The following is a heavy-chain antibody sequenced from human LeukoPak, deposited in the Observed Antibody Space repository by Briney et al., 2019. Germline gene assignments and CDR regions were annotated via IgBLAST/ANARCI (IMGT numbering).Heavy chain of an antibody. CDR3: AGATGFGY. V-gene: IGHV3-66*01. J-gene: IGHJ4*02. CDR1: GGSISSGGYY. CDR2: IYSGGST. D-gene: IGHD4-17*01. Sequence: LSLTCTVSGGSISSGGYYWSWVRQAPGKGLEWVSVIYSGGSTYYADSVKGRFTISRDNSKNTLYLQMNSLRAEDTAVYYCAGATGFGYWGQGTLVTVSS.